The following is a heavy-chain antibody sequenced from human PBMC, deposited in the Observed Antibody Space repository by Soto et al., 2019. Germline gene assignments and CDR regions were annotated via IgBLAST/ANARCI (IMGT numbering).Heavy chain of an antibody. D-gene: IGHD3-3*01. J-gene: IGHJ6*02. CDR3: ARFDDFWSGYYTGYYYGMDV. V-gene: IGHV3-11*01. CDR1: GFSFSDYY. Sequence: RLSCAASGFSFSDYYMSWIRQAPGKGLEWVSYISSSGSTIYYADSVKGRFTISRDNAKNSLYLQMNSLRAEDTAVYYCARFDDFWSGYYTGYYYGMDVWGQGTTVTV. CDR2: ISSSGSTI.